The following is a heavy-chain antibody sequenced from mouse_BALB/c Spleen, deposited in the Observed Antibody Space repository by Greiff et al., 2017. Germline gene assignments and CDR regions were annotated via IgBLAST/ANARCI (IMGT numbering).Heavy chain of an antibody. CDR1: GYTFTSYW. CDR3: ARARNYYARDY. Sequence: QVQLQQPGAELVKPGASVKLSCKASGYTFTSYWMHWVKQRPGQGLEWIGEINPSNGRTNYNEKFKSKATLTVDKSSSTAYMQLSSLTSEDSAVYYCARARNYYARDYWGQGTSVTVSS. V-gene: IGHV1S81*02. J-gene: IGHJ4*01. CDR2: INPSNGRT.